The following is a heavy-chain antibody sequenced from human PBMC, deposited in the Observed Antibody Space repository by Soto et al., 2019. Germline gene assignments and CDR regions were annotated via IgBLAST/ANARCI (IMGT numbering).Heavy chain of an antibody. V-gene: IGHV3-48*03. CDR2: ISGGSYNI. CDR1: GFTFSAFE. D-gene: IGHD6-19*01. Sequence: EVQLVESGGGLVQPGGSLRLSCAASGFTFSAFEMNWVRQAPGKGLEWISYISGGSYNIYYADSVKGRFTVSRDNAKNTLYLHMNSLRAEDMGVYYCARDDSGGWDYQGLSEYWGQGILVTVSS. J-gene: IGHJ4*02. CDR3: ARDDSGGWDYQGLSEY.